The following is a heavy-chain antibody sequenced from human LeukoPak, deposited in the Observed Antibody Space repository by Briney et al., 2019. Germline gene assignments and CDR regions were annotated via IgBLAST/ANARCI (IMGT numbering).Heavy chain of an antibody. D-gene: IGHD3-22*01. CDR1: GFTFSSYS. J-gene: IGHJ4*02. V-gene: IGHV3-48*01. CDR2: ISRDSRRI. CDR3: AREDYYDKSAYPSRGFDY. Sequence: PGGSLRLSCAASGFTFSSYSMNRVRQAPGKGLEWVSYISRDSRRIYQADSVKGRFTISRDNARNSLSLHMNSLRAEDTAIYYCAREDYYDKSAYPSRGFDYWGQGALVTVSS.